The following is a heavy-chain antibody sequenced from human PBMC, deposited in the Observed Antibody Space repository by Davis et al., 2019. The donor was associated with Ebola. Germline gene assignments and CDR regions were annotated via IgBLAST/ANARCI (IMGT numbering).Heavy chain of an antibody. CDR3: ARAISATEAAVTGVYFDY. CDR1: GFTFSNYW. CDR2: INRDESGT. J-gene: IGHJ4*02. D-gene: IGHD6-13*01. V-gene: IGHV3-74*01. Sequence: HTGGSLRLSCAASGFTFSNYWMHWVRQAPGKGLVWVSRINRDESGTTYADSVKGRFTISRDNAKNMLYLQMDSLRVEDTAIYYCARAISATEAAVTGVYFDYWGQGLLVTVSS.